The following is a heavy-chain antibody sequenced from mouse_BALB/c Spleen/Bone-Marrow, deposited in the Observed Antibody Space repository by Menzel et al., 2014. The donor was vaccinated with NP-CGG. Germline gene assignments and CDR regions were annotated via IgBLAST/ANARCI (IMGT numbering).Heavy chain of an antibody. D-gene: IGHD1-2*01. Sequence: VKLVESGAELVKPGASVKLSCKVSGYTFTNYYVYWVKQRPGQGLEWIREINPGNGVTNFNVKFMSKATLTVDNSSSTAYMHLSSLTSEDSAVYYCTRSGFYGYGTYFDVWGAGTTVTVSS. CDR1: GYTFTNYY. CDR2: INPGNGVT. CDR3: TRSGFYGYGTYFDV. V-gene: IGHV1S81*02. J-gene: IGHJ1*01.